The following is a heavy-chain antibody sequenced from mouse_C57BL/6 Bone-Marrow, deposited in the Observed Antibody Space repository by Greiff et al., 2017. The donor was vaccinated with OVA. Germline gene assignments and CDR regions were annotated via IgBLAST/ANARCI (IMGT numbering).Heavy chain of an antibody. J-gene: IGHJ1*03. CDR3: ARDPTYYYGSSGYFDV. V-gene: IGHV5-4*01. CDR1: GFTFSSYA. D-gene: IGHD1-1*01. CDR2: ISDGGSYT. Sequence: EVQVVESGGGLVKPGGSLKLSCAASGFTFSSYAMSWVRQTPEKRLEWVATISDGGSYTYYPDNVKGRFTISRDNAKNNLYLQMSHLKSEDTAMYYCARDPTYYYGSSGYFDVWGTGTTVTVSS.